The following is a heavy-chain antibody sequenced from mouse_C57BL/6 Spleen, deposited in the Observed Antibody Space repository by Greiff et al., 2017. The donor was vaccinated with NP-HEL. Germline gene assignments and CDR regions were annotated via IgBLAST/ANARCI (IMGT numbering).Heavy chain of an antibody. V-gene: IGHV5-17*01. J-gene: IGHJ4*01. CDR1: GFTFSDYG. CDR3: ARSYYGSSFYAMDY. CDR2: ISSGSSTI. D-gene: IGHD1-1*01. Sequence: EVQLQESGGGLVKPGGSLKLSCAASGFTFSDYGMHWVRQAPEKGLEWVAYISSGSSTIYYADTVKGRFTISRDNAKNTLFLQMTSLRSEDTAMYYCARSYYGSSFYAMDYWGQGTSVTVSS.